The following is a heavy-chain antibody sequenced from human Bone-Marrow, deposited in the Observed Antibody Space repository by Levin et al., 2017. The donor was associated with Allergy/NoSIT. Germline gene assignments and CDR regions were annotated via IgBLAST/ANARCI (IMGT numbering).Heavy chain of an antibody. J-gene: IGHJ4*02. Sequence: SETLSLTCAVSGDSISNGGYSWTWIRQPPGKGLEWIGYIYDSGSTWNNPSLSSRVTMSIDRSKNHFSLKLSSVTAADTAVYYCARGRNYGRGAHFDFWGQGALVTVSS. D-gene: IGHD3-16*01. CDR1: GDSISNGGYS. CDR2: IYDSGST. CDR3: ARGRNYGRGAHFDF. V-gene: IGHV4-30-2*01.